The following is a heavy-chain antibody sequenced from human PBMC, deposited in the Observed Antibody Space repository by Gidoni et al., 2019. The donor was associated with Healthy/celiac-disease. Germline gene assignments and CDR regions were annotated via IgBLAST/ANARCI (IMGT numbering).Heavy chain of an antibody. J-gene: IGHJ4*02. D-gene: IGHD1-26*01. Sequence: EVQLVQSGAEVKNPGHPRRTSCKRSGYSFTSYWRSWVRQLPGKVLEGMGRIDPSNSYSNYGPSFQGHVASAADKAISTAYLQWSSLRASDTAMYYWARALLVGTPPVDYWGQGTLVTVSS. V-gene: IGHV5-10-1*01. CDR1: GYSFTSYW. CDR3: ARALLVGTPPVDY. CDR2: IDPSNSYS.